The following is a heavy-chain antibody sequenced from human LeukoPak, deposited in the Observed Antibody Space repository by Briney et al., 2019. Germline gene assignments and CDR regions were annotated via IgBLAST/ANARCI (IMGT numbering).Heavy chain of an antibody. Sequence: NPSETLSLTCTVSGYSISSGYYWGWIRQPPGKGLEWIGSIYHSGSTNYNPSLKSRVTISLDKSKNQFSLKLSSVTAADTAVYYCARVHGAFDYWGQGTLVTVSS. D-gene: IGHD4-17*01. CDR2: IYHSGST. CDR1: GYSISSGYY. V-gene: IGHV4-38-2*02. J-gene: IGHJ4*02. CDR3: ARVHGAFDY.